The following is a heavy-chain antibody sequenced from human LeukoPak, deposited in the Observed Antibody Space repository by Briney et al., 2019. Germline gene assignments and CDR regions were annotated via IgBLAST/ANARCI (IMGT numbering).Heavy chain of an antibody. Sequence: ASVKVSCKASGYNFLTHGISWVRQAPGQGLEWMGWISAYNGNTNYAQKLQGRVTMTTDTSTSTAYMELRSLRSDDTAVYYCARSVGATRPQFDYWGQGTLVTVSS. CDR1: GYNFLTHG. CDR3: ARSVGATRPQFDY. V-gene: IGHV1-18*04. CDR2: ISAYNGNT. J-gene: IGHJ4*02. D-gene: IGHD1-26*01.